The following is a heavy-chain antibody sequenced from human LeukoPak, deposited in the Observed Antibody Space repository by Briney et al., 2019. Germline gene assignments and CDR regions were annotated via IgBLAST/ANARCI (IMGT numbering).Heavy chain of an antibody. CDR1: GFTFSSYA. CDR2: IYSGGST. J-gene: IGHJ3*02. V-gene: IGHV3-66*01. CDR3: VRESVGPRLMITFGGVIVGDAFDI. Sequence: GGSLRLSCAASGFTFSSYAMSWVRQAPGKGLEWVSVIYSGGSTYYADSVKGRFTISRDNSKNTLYLQMNSLRAEDTAVYYCVRESVGPRLMITFGGVIVGDAFDIWGQGTMVTVSS. D-gene: IGHD3-16*02.